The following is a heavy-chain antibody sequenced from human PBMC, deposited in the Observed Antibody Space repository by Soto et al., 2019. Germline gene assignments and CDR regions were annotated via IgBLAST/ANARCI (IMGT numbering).Heavy chain of an antibody. Sequence: QVQLVESGGGVVQPGRSLRLSCAASGFTFSSYGMHWVRQAPGKGLEWVAVISYDGSNKYCADSVKGRFTISRDNSKNTLYLQVNSLRAENTAVYYCAKSGTRGSSGWYDYWGQGTLVTVSS. CDR3: AKSGTRGSSGWYDY. CDR1: GFTFSSYG. D-gene: IGHD6-19*01. J-gene: IGHJ4*02. CDR2: ISYDGSNK. V-gene: IGHV3-30*18.